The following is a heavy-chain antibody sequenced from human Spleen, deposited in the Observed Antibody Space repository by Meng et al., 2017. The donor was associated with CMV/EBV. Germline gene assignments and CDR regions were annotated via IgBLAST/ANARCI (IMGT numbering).Heavy chain of an antibody. J-gene: IGHJ4*02. Sequence: GGSLRLSCAASGFTFSSYSMNWVRQAPGKGLEWVAVISYDGSNKYYADSVKGRFTISRDNSKNTLYLQMNSLRAEDTAVYYCAREYYYDSSGYVYWGQGTLVTVSS. V-gene: IGHV3-30*03. CDR3: AREYYYDSSGYVY. CDR1: GFTFSSYS. CDR2: ISYDGSNK. D-gene: IGHD3-22*01.